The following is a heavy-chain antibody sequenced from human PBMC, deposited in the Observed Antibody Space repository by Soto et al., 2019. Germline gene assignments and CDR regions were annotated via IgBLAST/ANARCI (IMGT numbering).Heavy chain of an antibody. Sequence: SAAMPLTWSVSDGSLIVRGDYWSWIRKHPGKGLEWIGYIYYSGTTYYNPSLKSRVTISVDTSKTQFSLKLSSVSAADTALYYCARCALVVVPAPGFDPWGRGTLVTVSS. CDR3: ARCALVVVPAPGFDP. CDR1: DGSLIVRGDY. J-gene: IGHJ5*02. CDR2: IYYSGTT. D-gene: IGHD2-2*01. V-gene: IGHV4-31*02.